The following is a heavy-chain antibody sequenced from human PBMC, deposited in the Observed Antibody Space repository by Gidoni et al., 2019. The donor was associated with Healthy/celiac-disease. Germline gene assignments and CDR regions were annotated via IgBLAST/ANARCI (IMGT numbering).Heavy chain of an antibody. V-gene: IGHV1-2*04. Sequence: QVQLVQSGAEVKKPGASVKVSCKASGYTFTGYYMHWVRQAPGQGLEWMGWINPNSGGTNYAQKFQGWVTMTRDTSISTAYMELSRLRSDDTAVYYCARVNPRIVGAPGAFDYWGQGTLVTVSS. CDR3: ARVNPRIVGAPGAFDY. D-gene: IGHD1-26*01. CDR2: INPNSGGT. CDR1: GYTFTGYY. J-gene: IGHJ4*02.